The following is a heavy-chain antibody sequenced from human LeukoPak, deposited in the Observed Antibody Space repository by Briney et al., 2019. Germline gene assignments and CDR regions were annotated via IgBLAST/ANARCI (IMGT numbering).Heavy chain of an antibody. CDR1: GFTFSSYE. J-gene: IGHJ4*02. CDR2: ISNSGSTI. V-gene: IGHV3-48*03. CDR3: AVATIGRY. Sequence: PGGSLRLSCAASGFTFSSYEMNWVRQAPGKGLEWVSYISNSGSTIYYADSVKGRFTISRDNAKNSLYLQMNGLRAEDTAVYYCAVATIGRYWGQGTLVTVSS. D-gene: IGHD5-24*01.